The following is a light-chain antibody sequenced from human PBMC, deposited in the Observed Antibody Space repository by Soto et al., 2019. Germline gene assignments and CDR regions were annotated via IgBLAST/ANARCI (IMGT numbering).Light chain of an antibody. V-gene: IGKV1-5*01. Sequence: IHTARFSSTQSASLRDRDADTWRASQSISSWLAWYQQKPGKAPKLLIYDASSLESGVPARFSGSASGTEFTLTISSLQPDDFATYYCQQYNSYPLTFGGGTKVDIK. CDR3: QQYNSYPLT. J-gene: IGKJ4*02. CDR2: DAS. CDR1: QSISSW.